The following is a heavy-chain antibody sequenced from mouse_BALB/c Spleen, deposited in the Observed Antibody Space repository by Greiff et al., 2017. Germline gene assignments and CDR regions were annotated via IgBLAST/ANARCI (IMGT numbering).Heavy chain of an antibody. CDR3: ARKGTYAMDY. CDR2: FSSGGST. D-gene: IGHD3-3*01. V-gene: IGHV5-6-5*01. J-gene: IGHJ4*01. Sequence: VKLVDSGGGLVKPGGSLKLSCAASGFTFSSYAMSWVRQTPEKRLEGVASFSSGGSTYYPDSVKGRFTISRDNARNILYLQMSSLRSEDTAMYYCARKGTYAMDYWGQGTSVTVSS. CDR1: GFTFSSYA.